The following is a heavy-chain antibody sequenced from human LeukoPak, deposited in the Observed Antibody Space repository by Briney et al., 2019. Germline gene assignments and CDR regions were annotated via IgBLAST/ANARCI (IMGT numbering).Heavy chain of an antibody. CDR1: GYTFTSYY. CDR3: ARQCGSLCPFDY. CDR2: INPSGGST. D-gene: IGHD1-26*01. J-gene: IGHJ4*02. Sequence: ASVKVSCKASGYTFTSYYMHWVRQAPGQGLEWMGIINPSGGSTNYAQKFQGRVTMTTDTSTSTAYMELRSLRSDDTAVYYCARQCGSLCPFDYWGQGTLVTVSS. V-gene: IGHV1-46*01.